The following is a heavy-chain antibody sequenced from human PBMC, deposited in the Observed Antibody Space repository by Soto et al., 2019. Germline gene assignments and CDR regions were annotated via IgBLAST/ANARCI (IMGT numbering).Heavy chain of an antibody. V-gene: IGHV3-21*01. D-gene: IGHD6-6*01. CDR3: ASEGAGSSSALHDSCEL. J-gene: IGHJ3*01. CDR1: SFIFSNFN. Sequence: EVQLVESGGGLVKPGGSLRLTCSGSSFIFSNFNMHWVRQAPGKRLEWVSSISMARSFLHYPDSVWGRFASSRENAMKSPFLHIMAPRAHYTAVYYCASEGAGSSSALHDSCELWGQGTRLSVSP. CDR2: ISMARSFL.